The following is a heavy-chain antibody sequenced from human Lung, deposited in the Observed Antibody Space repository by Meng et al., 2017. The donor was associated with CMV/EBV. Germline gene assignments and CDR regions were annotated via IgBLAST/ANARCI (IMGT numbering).Heavy chain of an antibody. J-gene: IGHJ4*02. Sequence: GESLKISCAASGFTFSDYSLNWVRQAPGKGLEWISYISFSGTTMYYADSVKGRFTISRDYAKNSLYLQMNSLRAEDTAVYYCARNWGYNDGTSYYWGMFDYXGRGXLVTFSS. V-gene: IGHV3-48*04. D-gene: IGHD3-22*01. CDR1: GFTFSDYS. CDR3: ARNWGYNDGTSYYWGMFDY. CDR2: ISFSGTTM.